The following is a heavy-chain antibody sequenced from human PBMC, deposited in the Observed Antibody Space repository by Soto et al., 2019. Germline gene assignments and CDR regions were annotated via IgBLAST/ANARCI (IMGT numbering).Heavy chain of an antibody. D-gene: IGHD2-15*01. CDR2: ISYDGSNK. V-gene: IGHV3-30*18. CDR1: GFTFSSYG. CDR3: AKDYGYCSGGSCYSSGWFDP. J-gene: IGHJ5*02. Sequence: PGGSLRLSCAASGFTFSSYGMHWVRQAPGKGLEWVAVISYDGSNKYYADSVKGRFTISRDNSKNTLYLQMNSLRAEDTAVYYCAKDYGYCSGGSCYSSGWFDP.